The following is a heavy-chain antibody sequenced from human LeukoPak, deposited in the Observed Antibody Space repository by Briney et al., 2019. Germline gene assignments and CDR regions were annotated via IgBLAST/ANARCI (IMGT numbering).Heavy chain of an antibody. J-gene: IGHJ4*02. CDR1: AGSFTGYY. D-gene: IGHD6-13*01. CDR2: IYYSGST. CDR3: ARLDRRISWYSFDS. V-gene: IGHV4-59*01. Sequence: SQTLSLTCAVTAGSFTGYYWSWISQPPGKRLEWIGDIYYSGSTNYNPSLKSRVAISVDTSKNQFSVKLTSVTAADTAVYYCARLDRRISWYSFDSWGQGTLVTVSS.